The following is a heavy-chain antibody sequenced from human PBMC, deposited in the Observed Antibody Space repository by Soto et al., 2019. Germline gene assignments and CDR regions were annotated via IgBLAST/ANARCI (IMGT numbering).Heavy chain of an antibody. J-gene: IGHJ6*02. D-gene: IGHD3-3*01. CDR3: AKVLPDESWSGATCVRMDV. V-gene: IGHV3-30*18. CDR1: GFAFRSYG. CDR2: ISYDGSNK. Sequence: GGSLRLSCAASGFAFRSYGMHWVRQAPGKGLEWVALISYDGSNKYSADSVKGRFTISRDNSKNTLYLQMNSLRAEDTAVYYCAKVLPDESWSGATCVRMDVCGQGTTVTVSS.